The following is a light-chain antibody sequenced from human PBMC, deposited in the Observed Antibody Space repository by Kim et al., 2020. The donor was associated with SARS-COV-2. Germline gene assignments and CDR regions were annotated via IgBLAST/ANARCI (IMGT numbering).Light chain of an antibody. CDR2: GKN. V-gene: IGLV3-19*01. CDR3: KSRDSSGKVV. J-gene: IGLJ2*01. CDR1: NLRRYY. Sequence: SSELTQDPAVSVALVQTVRITCQGDNLRRYYASWYQQKPGQAPVLVIYGKNNRPSGIPDRFSGSSSGNTASLTITGAQAEEEADYYCKSRDSSGKVVFGGETKLTVL.